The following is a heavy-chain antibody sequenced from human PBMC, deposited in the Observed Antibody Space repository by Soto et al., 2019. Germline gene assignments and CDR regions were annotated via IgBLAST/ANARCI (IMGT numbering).Heavy chain of an antibody. D-gene: IGHD3-3*01. V-gene: IGHV1-46*02. J-gene: IGHJ5*02. CDR2: INSTDGSV. Sequence: QVQLVKSGAEVKKPGASLKVSCTASGFTFKSFDMHGVRQAPGQGLEGMGMINSTDGSVSLAQKFQDRDTLTTNRPTSTVYMELSSLTREDTAVYFCARDFGRHGAVDTTCSFDPWGQGNLVTVSS. CDR1: GFTFKSFD. CDR3: ARDFGRHGAVDTTCSFDP.